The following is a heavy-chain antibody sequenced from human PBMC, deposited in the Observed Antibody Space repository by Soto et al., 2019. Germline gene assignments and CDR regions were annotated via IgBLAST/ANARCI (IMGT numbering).Heavy chain of an antibody. CDR3: ARDPGIAAAGTGVDYYYYYGMDL. Sequence: ASVKVSGKASGYTFTSYAMHWVRQAPGQRLEWMGWINAGNGNTKYSQKFQGRVTITRDTSASTAYMELSSLRSEDTAVYYCARDPGIAAAGTGVDYYYYYGMDLWGQGTTVTVSS. CDR2: INAGNGNT. V-gene: IGHV1-3*01. D-gene: IGHD6-13*01. CDR1: GYTFTSYA. J-gene: IGHJ6*02.